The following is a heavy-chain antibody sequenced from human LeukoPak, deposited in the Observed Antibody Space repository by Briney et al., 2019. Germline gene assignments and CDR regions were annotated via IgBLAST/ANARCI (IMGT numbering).Heavy chain of an antibody. CDR2: IYSGGST. D-gene: IGHD6-13*01. J-gene: IGHJ6*02. Sequence: GSLRLSCAASGFTVSSNYMSWVRQAPGKGLEWVSVIYSGGSTYYADSVKGRFTISRDNSKNTLYLQMNSLRAEDTAVYYCARGIAAAATYGMDVWAQGTTVTVSS. CDR1: GFTVSSNY. V-gene: IGHV3-53*01. CDR3: ARGIAAAATYGMDV.